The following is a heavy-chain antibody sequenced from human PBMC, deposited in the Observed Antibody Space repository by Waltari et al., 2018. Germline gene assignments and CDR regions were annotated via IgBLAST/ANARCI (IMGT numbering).Heavy chain of an antibody. V-gene: IGHV4-34*01. CDR1: GGSFSGYY. D-gene: IGHD3-22*01. CDR3: ARVHIHTYSSGYYSPMDV. Sequence: QVQLQQWGAGLLKPSETLSLTCAVYGGSFSGYYWSWIRQPQGKGLEWIGEINHSGSTNYNPSLKSRVTISVDTSKNQFSLKLSSVTAADTAVYYCARVHIHTYSSGYYSPMDVWGKGTTVTVSS. CDR2: INHSGST. J-gene: IGHJ6*03.